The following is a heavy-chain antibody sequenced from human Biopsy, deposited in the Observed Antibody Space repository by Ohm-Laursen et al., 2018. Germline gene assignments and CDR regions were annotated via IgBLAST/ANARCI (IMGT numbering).Heavy chain of an antibody. CDR1: GGSISSDY. D-gene: IGHD2/OR15-2a*01. CDR3: ARATNSTGWPYYYFYGMDV. J-gene: IGHJ6*02. CDR2: IYYSGST. Sequence: PSDTLSLTCTVSGGSISSDYWSWIRQTPGKGLEWIGYIYYSGSTNYNPSLKSRVTISVDTSKNQSSLRLNSVTAADTAVYYCARATNSTGWPYYYFYGMDVWGQGTTVTVSS. V-gene: IGHV4-59*07.